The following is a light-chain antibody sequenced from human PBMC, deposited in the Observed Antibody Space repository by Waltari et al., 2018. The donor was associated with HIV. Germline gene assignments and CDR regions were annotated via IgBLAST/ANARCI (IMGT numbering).Light chain of an antibody. Sequence: EIVMTQSPATLSVSPGERATLSCRASQSVSSNLAWYQQKPGQAPRLLIYGASTRATGVPARFSGSGSGTEFTLTISSLQSKDFAVYYCQQYINRPPYTFGQGTKLEI. CDR1: QSVSSN. J-gene: IGKJ2*01. CDR2: GAS. CDR3: QQYINRPPYT. V-gene: IGKV3-15*01.